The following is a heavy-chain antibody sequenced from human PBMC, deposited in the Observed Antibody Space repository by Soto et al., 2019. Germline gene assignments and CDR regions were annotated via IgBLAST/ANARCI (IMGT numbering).Heavy chain of an antibody. D-gene: IGHD3-3*01. CDR1: GYTFTSYG. J-gene: IGHJ4*02. CDR3: ARVPIFGVVTYYFDY. Sequence: ASVKVSCKASGYTFTSYGISWVRQAPGQGLEWMGWISAYNGNTNYAQKLQGRVTMTTDTSTSTAYMELRSLRSDDTAVYYCARVPIFGVVTYYFDYWGQGTLVTVSS. CDR2: ISAYNGNT. V-gene: IGHV1-18*01.